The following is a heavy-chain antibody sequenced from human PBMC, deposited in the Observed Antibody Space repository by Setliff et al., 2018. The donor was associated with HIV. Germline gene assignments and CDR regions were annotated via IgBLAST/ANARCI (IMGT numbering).Heavy chain of an antibody. CDR3: ARAPYVSGSFGWFDP. J-gene: IGHJ5*02. CDR1: GGSISSSTYY. CDR2: MSYTGIN. V-gene: IGHV4-31*01. Sequence: TLSLTCTVSGGSISSSTYYWNWFRQSPGKGLEWIGYMSYTGINNYNPSLKSLVTISLDTSKNQFSLKLTSVTAPDTAVYYCARAPYVSGSFGWFDPWGQGTLVTVSS. D-gene: IGHD3-10*01.